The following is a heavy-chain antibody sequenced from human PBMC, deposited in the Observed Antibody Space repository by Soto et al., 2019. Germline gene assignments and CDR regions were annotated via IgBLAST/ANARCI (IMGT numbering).Heavy chain of an antibody. V-gene: IGHV4-39*01. Sequence: PSETLSLTCTVSGGSISSSSYYWGWIRQPPGKGLEWIGSIYYSGSTYYNPSLKSRVTISVDTSKNQFSLKLSSVTAADTAVYYCARHGNDILTGYFAGVFDYWGQGTLVTVSS. CDR1: GGSISSSSYY. CDR2: IYYSGST. CDR3: ARHGNDILTGYFAGVFDY. D-gene: IGHD3-9*01. J-gene: IGHJ4*02.